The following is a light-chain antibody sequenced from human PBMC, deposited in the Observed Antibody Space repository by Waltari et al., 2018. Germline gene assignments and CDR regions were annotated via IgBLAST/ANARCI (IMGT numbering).Light chain of an antibody. CDR1: QNIHVW. V-gene: IGKV1-5*03. CDR2: KAS. CDR3: LKYNDYVYT. Sequence: EIQLTQSPSTLSASVGDRVTITCRASQNIHVWVAWYQQKSGKAPNLLIYKASRLNSGVPSRFSGSGSGTEFTLTIGSLEPDDFATYYCLKYNDYVYTFGQGTKVEIK. J-gene: IGKJ2*01.